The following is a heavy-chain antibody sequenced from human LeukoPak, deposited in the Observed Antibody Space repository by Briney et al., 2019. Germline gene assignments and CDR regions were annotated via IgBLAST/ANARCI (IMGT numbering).Heavy chain of an antibody. D-gene: IGHD3-10*01. CDR1: GVTLRNYA. V-gene: IGHV3-23*01. Sequence: GGSLRLSCAASGVTLRNYAMSWVPEAPGKGGEWVSGLTGSGETIYYADSVQGRFTIPRDNSKSTLFLQMNSLRAEDTAVYYCAKEIRYFNSGTYQFYFDYWGQGTLVTVPS. J-gene: IGHJ4*02. CDR2: LTGSGETI. CDR3: AKEIRYFNSGTYQFYFDY.